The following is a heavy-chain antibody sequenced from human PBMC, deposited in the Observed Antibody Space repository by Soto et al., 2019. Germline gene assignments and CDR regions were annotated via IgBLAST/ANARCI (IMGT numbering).Heavy chain of an antibody. CDR3: ARIAEYSSGSGEYYFDY. CDR1: GFSLSTSGMC. D-gene: IGHD6-19*01. Sequence: SGPTLVNPTQTLTLTCTFSGFSLSTSGMCVSWIRQPPGKALEWLALIDWDDDKYYSTSLKTRLTISKDTSKNQVVLTMTNMDPVDTATYYCARIAEYSSGSGEYYFDYWGQGTLVTVSS. J-gene: IGHJ4*02. CDR2: IDWDDDK. V-gene: IGHV2-70*01.